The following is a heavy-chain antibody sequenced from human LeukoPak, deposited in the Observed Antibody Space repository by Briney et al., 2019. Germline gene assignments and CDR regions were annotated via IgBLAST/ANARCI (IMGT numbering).Heavy chain of an antibody. CDR3: AREGSSGLLDY. CDR1: GGSISSYY. CDR2: IYYSGST. D-gene: IGHD6-19*01. V-gene: IGHV4-59*12. J-gene: IGHJ4*02. Sequence: KPSETLSLTCTVSGGSISSYYWSWIRQPPGKGLEWIGYIYYSGSTNYNPSLKSRVTISVDTPKNQFSLKLSSVTAADTAVYYCAREGSSGLLDYWGQGTLVTVSS.